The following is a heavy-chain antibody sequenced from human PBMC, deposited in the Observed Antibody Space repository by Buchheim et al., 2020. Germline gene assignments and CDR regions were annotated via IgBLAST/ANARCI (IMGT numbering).Heavy chain of an antibody. J-gene: IGHJ4*02. CDR1: GFTFSSYA. CDR3: GGDDRSAYLEH. D-gene: IGHD3-22*01. CDR2: ISYDGSNK. V-gene: IGHV3-30-3*01. Sequence: QVQLVESGGGVVQPGRSLRLSCAASGFTFSSYAMHWVRQAPGKGLEWVAVISYDGSNKYYADSVKGRFTISRDNSKNTLYLQINSLSGEDTAGYYWGGDDRSAYLEHGGEGT.